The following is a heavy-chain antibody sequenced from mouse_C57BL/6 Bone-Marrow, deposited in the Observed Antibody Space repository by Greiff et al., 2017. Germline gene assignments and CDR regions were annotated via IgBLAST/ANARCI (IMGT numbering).Heavy chain of an antibody. D-gene: IGHD1-1*01. CDR2: ISSGGSYT. CDR3: ARHKDYYGSRGYAMDY. J-gene: IGHJ4*01. V-gene: IGHV5-6*02. CDR1: GFTFSSYG. Sequence: DVKLVESGGDLVKPGGSLKLSCAASGFTFSSYGMSWVRQTPDKRLEWVATISSGGSYTYYPDSVKGRFTISRDNAKNTLYLQMSSLKSEDTAMYYCARHKDYYGSRGYAMDYWGQGTSVTVSS.